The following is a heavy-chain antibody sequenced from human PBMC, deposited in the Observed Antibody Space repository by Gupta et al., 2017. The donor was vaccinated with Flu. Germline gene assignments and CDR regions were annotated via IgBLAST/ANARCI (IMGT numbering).Heavy chain of an antibody. J-gene: IGHJ3*02. D-gene: IGHD1-26*01. CDR3: TRDPGWGALDM. V-gene: IGHV3-7*01. Sequence: YWRNWVRQAPGKGLETVSMINSGGDGVDYMDSVKGRFTISRENGKNSLILEMNSLRVEDTAVYYCTRDPGWGALDMWGQGTLVTVSS. CDR1: YW. CDR2: INSGGDGV.